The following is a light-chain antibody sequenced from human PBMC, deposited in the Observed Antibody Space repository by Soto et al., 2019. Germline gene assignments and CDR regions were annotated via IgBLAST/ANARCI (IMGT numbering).Light chain of an antibody. CDR3: QQYGRSPRT. CDR1: QSVSSN. J-gene: IGKJ1*01. Sequence: TQSPSTLSVSPGERATLSCRASQSVSSNLAWYQQKPGQAPRLLIYGASSRATGIPDRFSGSGSGTDFILTISRLEPDDFAVYYCQQYGRSPRTFGQGTKVDIK. CDR2: GAS. V-gene: IGKV3-20*01.